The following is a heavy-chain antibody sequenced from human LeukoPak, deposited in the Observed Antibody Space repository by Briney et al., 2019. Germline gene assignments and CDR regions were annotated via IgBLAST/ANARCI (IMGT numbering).Heavy chain of an antibody. D-gene: IGHD3-10*01. CDR2: IIPALRTA. CDR1: GGTFNTNG. Sequence: SVKVSCKASGGTFNTNGITWVRQAPGAGLEWLGGIIPALRTANFAPKFQGRVTMTTDESTTTVYMELTSLGSEDTAMYFCARERLPRGGDYWYFDIWGRGTLVTVSS. CDR3: ARERLPRGGDYWYFDI. J-gene: IGHJ2*01. V-gene: IGHV1-69*05.